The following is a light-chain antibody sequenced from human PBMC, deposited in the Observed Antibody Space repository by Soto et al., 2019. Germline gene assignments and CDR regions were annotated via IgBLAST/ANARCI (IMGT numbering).Light chain of an antibody. CDR1: QSISSW. CDR2: KAS. V-gene: IGKV1-5*03. J-gene: IGKJ1*01. CDR3: QQYNSYSVT. Sequence: DIQMTQSPSTLSASVGDRVTITCWASQSISSWLAWYQQKPGKAPKLLIYKASSLESGVPSRFSGSGSGTEFTLTISSLQPDDFATYYCQQYNSYSVTFGQGTKVDIK.